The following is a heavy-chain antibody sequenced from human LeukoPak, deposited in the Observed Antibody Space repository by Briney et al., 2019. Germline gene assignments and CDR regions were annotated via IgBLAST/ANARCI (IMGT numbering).Heavy chain of an antibody. CDR3: ARGLSSSWTDY. D-gene: IGHD6-13*01. CDR1: GGSFSGYY. CDR2: INHSGST. Sequence: PSETLSLTCAVYGGSFSGYYWSWIRQPPGKGLEWIGEINHSGSTNYNPSLKSRVTISVDTSKSQFSLKLSSVTAADTAVYYCARGLSSSWTDYWGQGTLVTVSS. J-gene: IGHJ4*02. V-gene: IGHV4-34*01.